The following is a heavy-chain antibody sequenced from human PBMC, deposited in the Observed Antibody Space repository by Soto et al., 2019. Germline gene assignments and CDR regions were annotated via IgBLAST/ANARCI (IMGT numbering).Heavy chain of an antibody. J-gene: IGHJ4*02. V-gene: IGHV4-31*03. CDR2: IYYSGST. CDR1: GGSISICGYY. D-gene: IGHD3-22*01. CDR3: ARERHDYYDSSGYLDY. Sequence: PSETLSLTCTVSGGSISICGYYWSWIRQHPGKGLEWIGYIYYSGSTYYSPSLKSRVTISVDTSKNQFSLKLSSVTAADTAVYYCARERHDYYDSSGYLDYWGQGTLVTVS.